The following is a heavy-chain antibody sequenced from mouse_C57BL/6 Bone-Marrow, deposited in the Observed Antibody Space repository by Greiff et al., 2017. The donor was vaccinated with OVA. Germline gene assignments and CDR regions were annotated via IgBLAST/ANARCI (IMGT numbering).Heavy chain of an antibody. CDR3: ARSYYGGSPFDY. D-gene: IGHD1-1*01. Sequence: QVQLQQPGAELVKPGASVKLSCKASGYTFTSYWMHWVKQRPGQGLEWIGMIHPNSGSTNYNEKFKSKATLTVDKSSSTAYMQLSSLTSEDSAVYYCARSYYGGSPFDYWGQGTTLTVSS. CDR1: GYTFTSYW. CDR2: IHPNSGST. V-gene: IGHV1-64*01. J-gene: IGHJ2*01.